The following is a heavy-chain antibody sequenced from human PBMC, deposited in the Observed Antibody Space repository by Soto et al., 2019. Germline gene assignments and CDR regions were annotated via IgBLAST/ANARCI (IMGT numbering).Heavy chain of an antibody. Sequence: QVQLVQSGAEMKEPGSSVKVSCKTSGGTFSSSAISWLRQAPGQGLEWMGGIIPLFRTPDYAQKFQGRVTMAADESTSTAYMALSSLRSADTAVYYCARDNDRLQLGGNYYYILDVWGQGTTITVSS. CDR3: ARDNDRLQLGGNYYYILDV. J-gene: IGHJ6*02. CDR2: IIPLFRTP. D-gene: IGHD4-4*01. V-gene: IGHV1-69*12. CDR1: GGTFSSSA.